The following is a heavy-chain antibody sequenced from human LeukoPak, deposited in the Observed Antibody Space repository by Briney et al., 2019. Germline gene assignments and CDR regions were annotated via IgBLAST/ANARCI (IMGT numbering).Heavy chain of an antibody. Sequence: ASVNVSCKASGGTFSSYAISWVRQAPGQGLEWMGGIIPIFGTANYAQKFQGRVTITADESTSTAYMELSSLRSEDTAVYYCARDHYSVADYYYGMDVWGQGTTVTVSS. CDR3: ARDHYSVADYYYGMDV. V-gene: IGHV1-69*13. D-gene: IGHD4-11*01. CDR2: IIPIFGTA. CDR1: GGTFSSYA. J-gene: IGHJ6*02.